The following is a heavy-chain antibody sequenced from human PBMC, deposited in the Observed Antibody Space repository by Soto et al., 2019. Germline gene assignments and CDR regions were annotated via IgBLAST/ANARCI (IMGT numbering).Heavy chain of an antibody. J-gene: IGHJ4*02. CDR3: ARDSLALFDS. D-gene: IGHD5-12*01. CDR2: IYSSGST. CDR1: DGSVSSGSYY. V-gene: IGHV4-61*01. Sequence: SETLSLTCTVSDGSVSSGSYYWTWIRQPPGKGLEWIGYIYSSGSTLYNPSLKSRVIISVDTSMDQFSLKLSSVTAADTAVYYCARDSLALFDSWGQGTLVTVSS.